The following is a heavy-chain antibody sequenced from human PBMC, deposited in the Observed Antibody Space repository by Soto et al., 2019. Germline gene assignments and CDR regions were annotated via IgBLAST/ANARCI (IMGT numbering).Heavy chain of an antibody. Sequence: GGSLRLSCAASGFTVSSNYMSWVRQAPGKGLEWVSVIYSGGSTYYADSVKGRFTISRDNSKNTLYLQMNSLRAEDTAVYYCARDLYYDSSGYPYPPYGMDVWGQGTTVTVSS. CDR1: GFTVSSNY. J-gene: IGHJ6*02. CDR2: IYSGGST. CDR3: ARDLYYDSSGYPYPPYGMDV. D-gene: IGHD3-22*01. V-gene: IGHV3-66*01.